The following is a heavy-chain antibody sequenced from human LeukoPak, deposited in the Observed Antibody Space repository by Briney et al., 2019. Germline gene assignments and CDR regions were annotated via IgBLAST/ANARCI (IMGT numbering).Heavy chain of an antibody. CDR3: VREASGYYHVFDS. Sequence: GGSLRLSCEASGFSLSTYFISWIRQAPGKGLEWVSYITNSGRSTKYADAVKGRFTISRDNTKQSVYLEMTDLRAEDTAVYYCVREASGYYHVFDSWGQGTLVTVSS. CDR1: GFSLSTYF. D-gene: IGHD3-3*01. CDR2: ITNSGRST. V-gene: IGHV3-11*04. J-gene: IGHJ4*02.